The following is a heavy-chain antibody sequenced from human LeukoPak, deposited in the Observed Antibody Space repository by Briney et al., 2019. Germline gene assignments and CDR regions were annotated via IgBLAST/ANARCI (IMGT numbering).Heavy chain of an antibody. CDR1: GFMFSNYG. V-gene: IGHV3-30*02. Sequence: GGYLRLSCLVSGFMFSNYGMHWVRQAPGKGLGWVAFIWCDGSILYYGDSVRGRFTSYRDEAKKKVDLQMNSLRPEDTAIYYCAKGSYREDLWGQGTMVTVSP. CDR2: IWCDGSIL. CDR3: AKGSYREDL. D-gene: IGHD4-11*01. J-gene: IGHJ3*01.